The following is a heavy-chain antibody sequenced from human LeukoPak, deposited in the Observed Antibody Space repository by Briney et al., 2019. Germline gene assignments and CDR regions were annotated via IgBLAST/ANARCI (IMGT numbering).Heavy chain of an antibody. CDR2: IYHSGST. J-gene: IGHJ6*03. CDR1: GYSISSGYY. D-gene: IGHD6-13*01. CDR3: ARADYSSTWSHDYYYMDV. Sequence: ETLSLTCTVSGYSISSGYYWGWIRQPPGKGLEWIGSIYHSGSTYYNPSLKSRVTISVDTSKNQFSLKLSSVTAADTAVYYCARADYSSTWSHDYYYMDVWGKGTTVTVSS. V-gene: IGHV4-38-2*02.